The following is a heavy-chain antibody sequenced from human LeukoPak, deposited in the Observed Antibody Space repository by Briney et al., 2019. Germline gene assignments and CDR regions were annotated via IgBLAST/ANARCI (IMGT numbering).Heavy chain of an antibody. J-gene: IGHJ4*02. CDR1: GGSITSGTYY. CDR2: IYSSGDT. D-gene: IGHD1-26*01. CDR3: TRDREHGTQDS. Sequence: SETLSLTCTVSGGSITSGTYYWTWIRHHPGKGLEWIGYIYSSGDTQYNPSLRSRVTMSVDTSKSQFSLKLSSVTAADTAVYFCTRDREHGTQDSWGQGTLVTVS. V-gene: IGHV4-31*03.